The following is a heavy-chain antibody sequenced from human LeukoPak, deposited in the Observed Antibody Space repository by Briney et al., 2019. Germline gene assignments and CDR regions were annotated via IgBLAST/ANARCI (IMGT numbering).Heavy chain of an antibody. CDR1: GFTFSSYS. J-gene: IGHJ5*02. CDR2: ISSSSSYI. Sequence: MSGGSLRLSCAASGFTFSSYSMNWVRQAPGKGLEWVSSISSSSSYIYYADSVKGRFTISRDNAKNSLYLQMNSLRAEDTAVYYCARDWTRASGINNWFDPWGQGTLVTVSS. D-gene: IGHD1-14*01. CDR3: ARDWTRASGINNWFDP. V-gene: IGHV3-21*01.